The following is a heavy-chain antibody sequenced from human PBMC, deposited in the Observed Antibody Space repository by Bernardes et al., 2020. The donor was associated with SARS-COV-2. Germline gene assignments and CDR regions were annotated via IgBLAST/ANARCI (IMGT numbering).Heavy chain of an antibody. Sequence: TLSLTCAVYGGSLSGYYWNWIRQPPGKGLEWIGEINYSGSTNYNPSLKSRVTISVDTSKNKFSLKLTSVTAADTAVYYCARAVWGIWHFDLWGRDTLVTVSS. CDR1: GGSLSGYY. J-gene: IGHJ2*01. CDR3: ARAVWGIWHFDL. V-gene: IGHV4-34*01. D-gene: IGHD3-16*01. CDR2: INYSGST.